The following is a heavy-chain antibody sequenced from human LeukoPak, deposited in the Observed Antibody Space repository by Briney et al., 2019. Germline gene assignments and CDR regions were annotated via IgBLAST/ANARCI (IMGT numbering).Heavy chain of an antibody. V-gene: IGHV4-61*01. Sequence: PSETLSLTCTVSGGSISSSSYYWGWIRQPPGKGLEWIGYIYYSGSTNYNPSLKSRVTISVDTSKNQFSLKLSSVTAADTAVYYCARDTYDSSGYPYYYMDVWGKGTTVTVSS. CDR1: GGSISSSSYY. CDR2: IYYSGST. D-gene: IGHD3-22*01. J-gene: IGHJ6*03. CDR3: ARDTYDSSGYPYYYMDV.